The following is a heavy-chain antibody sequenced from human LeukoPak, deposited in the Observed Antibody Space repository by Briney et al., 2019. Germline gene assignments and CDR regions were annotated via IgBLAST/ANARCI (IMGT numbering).Heavy chain of an antibody. CDR3: ARYGDYGYYYGMDV. Sequence: SETLSLTCAVYGGSFSGYYWSWIRQPPGKGLEWIGEINHSGSTNYNPSLKSRVTISVDTPKNQFSLKLSSVTAADTAVYYCARYGDYGYYYGMDVWGQGTTVTVSS. J-gene: IGHJ6*02. D-gene: IGHD4-17*01. CDR2: INHSGST. CDR1: GGSFSGYY. V-gene: IGHV4-34*01.